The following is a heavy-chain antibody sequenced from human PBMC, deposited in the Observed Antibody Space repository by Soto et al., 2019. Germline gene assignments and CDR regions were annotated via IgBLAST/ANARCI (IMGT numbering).Heavy chain of an antibody. CDR1: GYTFTSYD. CDR2: MNPNSGNT. Sequence: GASVKVSCKASGYTFTSYDINWLRQATGQGLEWMGWMNPNSGNTGYAQKFQGRVTMTRNTSISTAYMELSSLRSEDTAVYYCARFVTYDILTGYPVYSYYYYMDVWGKGTTVTVSS. D-gene: IGHD3-9*01. CDR3: ARFVTYDILTGYPVYSYYYYMDV. J-gene: IGHJ6*03. V-gene: IGHV1-8*01.